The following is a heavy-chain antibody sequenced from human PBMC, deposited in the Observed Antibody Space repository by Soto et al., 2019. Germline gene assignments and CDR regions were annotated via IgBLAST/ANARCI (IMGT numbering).Heavy chain of an antibody. Sequence: GGSLRLSCAASGFTFDDYTMHWVRQAPGKGLEWVSLISWDGGSTYYADSVKGRFTISRDNSKNSLYLQMNSLRSEDTALYYCAKVKRRVVVVAAGPPPYGMDVWGQGTTVKVSS. J-gene: IGHJ6*02. CDR3: AKVKRRVVVVAAGPPPYGMDV. CDR2: ISWDGGST. V-gene: IGHV3-43*01. D-gene: IGHD2-15*01. CDR1: GFTFDDYT.